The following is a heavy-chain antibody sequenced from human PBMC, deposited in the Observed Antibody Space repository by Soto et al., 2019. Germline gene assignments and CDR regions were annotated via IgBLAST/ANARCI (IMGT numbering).Heavy chain of an antibody. CDR1: GASIRSGGYY. D-gene: IGHD5-12*01. CDR2: IYYTGST. CDR3: ARIEMASIK. Sequence: KTSETLSLTCSVSGASIRSGGYYWSWLRQSPGKGLEWIGHIYYTGSTFYSPSLKSRLTISLDTPKNQFSLDLNSVTTADTAMYYCARIEMASIKWGRGTLVT. J-gene: IGHJ4*02. V-gene: IGHV4-31*03.